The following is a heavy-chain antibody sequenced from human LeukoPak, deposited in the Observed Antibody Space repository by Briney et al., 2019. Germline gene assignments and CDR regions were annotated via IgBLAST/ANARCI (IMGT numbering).Heavy chain of an antibody. Sequence: GASVKVSCKVTGYTLTELFMHWVRQAPGKGLEWMGGFDPEDGETIYAQKFQGRVTITADESTSTAYMELSSLRSEDTAVYYCATSSRTYSSTDYWGQGTLVTVSS. CDR3: ATSSRTYSSTDY. D-gene: IGHD6-13*01. V-gene: IGHV1-24*01. CDR1: GYTLTELF. CDR2: FDPEDGET. J-gene: IGHJ4*02.